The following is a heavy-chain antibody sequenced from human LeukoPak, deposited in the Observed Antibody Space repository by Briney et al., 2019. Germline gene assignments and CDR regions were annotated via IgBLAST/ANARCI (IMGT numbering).Heavy chain of an antibody. V-gene: IGHV3-7*01. CDR2: IKEDGSEE. Sequence: QPGGSLRLSCAASGFTFSRNWMSWVRQTPGKGLEWVANIKEDGSEEHYMDSVKGRFTISRDNAKNSLYLEMNSLRAEDTAVYYCASNWNYVRGYGMDVWGQGTTVIVSS. J-gene: IGHJ6*02. CDR1: GFTFSRNW. D-gene: IGHD1-7*01. CDR3: ASNWNYVRGYGMDV.